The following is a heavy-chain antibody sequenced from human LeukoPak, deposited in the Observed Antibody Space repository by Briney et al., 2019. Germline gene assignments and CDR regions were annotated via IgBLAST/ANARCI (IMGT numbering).Heavy chain of an antibody. Sequence: ASVKVACKASGYTFTSYYINWVRQATGQGLEWMGWINPNSGNTGYAQKFQGRVTMTRNTSISTAYMELSRLRSEDTVFYYCARGRRKHSGYDFGYWGQGTLVTVSS. V-gene: IGHV1-8*01. J-gene: IGHJ4*02. CDR1: GYTFTSYY. CDR2: INPNSGNT. D-gene: IGHD5-12*01. CDR3: ARGRRKHSGYDFGY.